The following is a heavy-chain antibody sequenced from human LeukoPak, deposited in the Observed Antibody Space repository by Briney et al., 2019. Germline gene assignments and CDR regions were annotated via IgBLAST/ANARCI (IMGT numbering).Heavy chain of an antibody. Sequence: SETLSLTCAVYGGSFSGYYWSWIRQPPGKGLEWIGEINHSGSTNYNPSLKSRVTISVDTSKNQFSLKLSSVTAADTAVYYCAREGSSSWYWDYYYGMDVWGQGTTVTVSS. CDR2: INHSGST. V-gene: IGHV4-34*01. CDR3: AREGSSSWYWDYYYGMDV. J-gene: IGHJ6*02. D-gene: IGHD6-13*01. CDR1: GGSFSGYY.